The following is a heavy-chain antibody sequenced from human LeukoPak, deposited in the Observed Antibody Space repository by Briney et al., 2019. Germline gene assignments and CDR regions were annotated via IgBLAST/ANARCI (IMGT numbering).Heavy chain of an antibody. CDR1: GFSLSTSGVG. CDR2: IYYSGST. V-gene: IGHV4-61*08. D-gene: IGHD2-15*01. CDR3: ARGRYCSGGNCSPHYYFDY. Sequence: SGPTLVNPSQTLTLTCTFSGFSLSTSGVGVGWIRQPPGKGLEWIGYIYYSGSTNYNPSLKSRVTISVDTSKNQFSLKLSSVTAADTAVYYCARGRYCSGGNCSPHYYFDYWGQGTLVTVSS. J-gene: IGHJ4*02.